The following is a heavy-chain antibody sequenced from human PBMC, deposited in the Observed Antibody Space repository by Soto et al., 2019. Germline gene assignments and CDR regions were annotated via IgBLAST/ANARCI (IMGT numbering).Heavy chain of an antibody. V-gene: IGHV3-23*01. D-gene: IGHD2-2*01. J-gene: IGHJ3*02. CDR1: GFTFSSFA. CDR3: CGGWVELTAASRSAAFDI. CDR2: ISGRGGSK. Sequence: EVQLLESGGGLQHPGGSLRLSCAASGFTFSSFAMSWVRQAPGEGLAWVSSISGRGGSKFYADSVKGRFTISRDNSRNGVYYEMDSVRVEDTAVYYCCGGWVELTAASRSAAFDIWGQGTTVTVSS.